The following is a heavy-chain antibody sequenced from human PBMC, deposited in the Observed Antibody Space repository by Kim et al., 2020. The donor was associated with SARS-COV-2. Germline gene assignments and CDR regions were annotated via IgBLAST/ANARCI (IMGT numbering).Heavy chain of an antibody. CDR1: GGSFSGYY. D-gene: IGHD2-2*01. CDR3: ARPYKGYAQLGYYFDY. CDR2: INHSGST. V-gene: IGHV4-34*01. J-gene: IGHJ4*02. Sequence: SETLSLTCAVYGGSFSGYYWSWIRQPPGKGLEWIGEINHSGSTNYNPSLKSRVTISVDTSKNQFSLKLSSVTAADTAVYYCARPYKGYAQLGYYFDYWGQGTLVTVSS.